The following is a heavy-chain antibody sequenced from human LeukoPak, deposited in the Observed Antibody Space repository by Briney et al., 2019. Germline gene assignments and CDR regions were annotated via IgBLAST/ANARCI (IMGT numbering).Heavy chain of an antibody. V-gene: IGHV4-39*01. Sequence: SETLSLTCTVSGGSISSSSYYWGWIRQPPGKGLEWIGSIYYSGSTYYNPSLKSRVTISVDTSKNQFSLKLSSVTAADTAVYYCARREGYYDLNYWGQGTLVTVSS. CDR3: ARREGYYDLNY. D-gene: IGHD3-22*01. J-gene: IGHJ4*02. CDR1: GGSISSSSYY. CDR2: IYYSGST.